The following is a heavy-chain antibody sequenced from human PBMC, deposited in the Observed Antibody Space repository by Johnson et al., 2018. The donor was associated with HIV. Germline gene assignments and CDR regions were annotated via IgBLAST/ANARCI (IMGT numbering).Heavy chain of an antibody. D-gene: IGHD1-1*01. Sequence: QVQLVEPGGGVVQPGRSLRLSCAASGFTFSSYCMHWVRQAPGKGPEWVSYIRYDGSNKQSGDFVKGRFTISRDNSKTTLYLQMNSLRAEDTAVYYCAKVGTLGSFDLWGQGTMVTVCS. CDR2: IRYDGSNK. CDR3: AKVGTLGSFDL. V-gene: IGHV3-30*02. J-gene: IGHJ3*01. CDR1: GFTFSSYC.